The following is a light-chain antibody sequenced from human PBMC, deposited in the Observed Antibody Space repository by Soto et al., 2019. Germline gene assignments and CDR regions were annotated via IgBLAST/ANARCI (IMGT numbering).Light chain of an antibody. J-gene: IGLJ1*01. CDR2: DVT. Sequence: QSALTQPASVSGSPVQSITISCTGTSRDVGAYNYVSWYQQHPGKAPKLMVYDVTNRPSGVSDRFSGSKSGNTASLTISGLQAEDEADYFCSSHSNITPYVFGTGTKV. CDR1: SRDVGAYNY. CDR3: SSHSNITPYV. V-gene: IGLV2-14*01.